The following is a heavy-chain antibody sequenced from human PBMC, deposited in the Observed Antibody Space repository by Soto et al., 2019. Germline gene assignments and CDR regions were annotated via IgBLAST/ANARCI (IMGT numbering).Heavy chain of an antibody. J-gene: IGHJ4*02. V-gene: IGHV4-34*01. CDR3: ARGSGTTIDD. D-gene: IGHD2-21*02. Sequence: QVQLQQWGAGLLKPSETLSLTCAVYGGSFSGYYWSWIRQPPGKGLEWIGEINHSGSTNYNPSLKSRVTISVDTSKNQCSLKLSSVTAADTAVYYCARGSGTTIDDWGQGTLVTVSS. CDR1: GGSFSGYY. CDR2: INHSGST.